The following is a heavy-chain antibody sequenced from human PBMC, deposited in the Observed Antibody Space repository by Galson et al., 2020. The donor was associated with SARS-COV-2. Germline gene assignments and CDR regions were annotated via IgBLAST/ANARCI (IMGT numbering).Heavy chain of an antibody. D-gene: IGHD2-15*01. CDR1: GDSNSSGHC. J-gene: IGHJ5*01. CDR3: ARSQFCSGGSCSTFAF. CDR2: ISHSGNN. V-gene: IGHV4-4*02. Sequence: SETLSITVAASGDSNSSGHCWSWVRQPPGEGLEWIGEISHSGNNNYNPSLKSRITFSVDNSKNQFSLKLNAVTAAGTAFYFCARSQFCSGGSCSTFAFWGQGTLVTVSS.